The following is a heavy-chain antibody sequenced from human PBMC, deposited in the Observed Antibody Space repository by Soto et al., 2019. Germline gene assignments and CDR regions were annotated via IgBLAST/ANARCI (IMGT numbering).Heavy chain of an antibody. CDR1: GFTFSSYA. D-gene: IGHD3-10*01. CDR3: ARAGMYYYGSGSYTVHPYYYYGMDV. Sequence: GGSLRLSCAASGFTFSSYAMHRVRQAPGKGLEWVAVISYDGSNKYYADSVKGRFTISRDNSKNTLYLQMNSLRAEDTAVYYCARAGMYYYGSGSYTVHPYYYYGMDVWGQGTTVTVSS. V-gene: IGHV3-30-3*01. J-gene: IGHJ6*02. CDR2: ISYDGSNK.